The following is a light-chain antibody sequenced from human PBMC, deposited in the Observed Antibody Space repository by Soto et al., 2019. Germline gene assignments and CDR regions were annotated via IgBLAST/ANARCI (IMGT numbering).Light chain of an antibody. CDR1: QSIGKH. CDR3: QQGYSSPAT. CDR2: GAS. J-gene: IGKJ5*01. V-gene: IGKV1-39*01. Sequence: DIQMTQSPSVLSASLFDSVTITCRASQSIGKHLNWYQQKPGKAPKFLIYGASTLQSGVPSRFTGSGSGTDFALTVNSLQAEDFATYYCQQGYSSPATFGQGTRLEIK.